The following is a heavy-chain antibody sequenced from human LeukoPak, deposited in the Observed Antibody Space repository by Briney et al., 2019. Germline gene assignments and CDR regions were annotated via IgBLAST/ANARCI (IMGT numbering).Heavy chain of an antibody. J-gene: IGHJ4*02. V-gene: IGHV4-34*01. CDR3: ARGQVAGYYFDY. CDR1: GGSFSGYY. Sequence: SETLSLTCAVYGGSFSGYYFTWIRQPPGKGLEWIGEIHHSGGTNYNPSLKSRVTISLDASKNQISLRLSSVTAADTAVYYRARGQVAGYYFDYWGQGTLVTVSS. CDR2: IHHSGGT. D-gene: IGHD6-19*01.